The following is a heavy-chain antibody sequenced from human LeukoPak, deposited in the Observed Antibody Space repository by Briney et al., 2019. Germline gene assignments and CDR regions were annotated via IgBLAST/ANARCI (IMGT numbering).Heavy chain of an antibody. CDR3: ARGFNPHSYGPHFDY. V-gene: IGHV4-61*01. Sequence: PSETLSLTCTVSNGSINFVSYYWSWIRQPPGKGLEWIGYIYYSGSTSYIPSLKSRVTISVDTSKNQFSLKLSSVTAADTAIYYCARGFNPHSYGPHFDYWGLGTLVTVSS. CDR2: IYYSGST. D-gene: IGHD5-18*01. J-gene: IGHJ4*02. CDR1: NGSINFVSYY.